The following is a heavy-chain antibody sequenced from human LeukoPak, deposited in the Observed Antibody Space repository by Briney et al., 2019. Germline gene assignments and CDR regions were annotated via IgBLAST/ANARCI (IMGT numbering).Heavy chain of an antibody. V-gene: IGHV3-48*03. D-gene: IGHD5-24*01. J-gene: IGHJ5*02. Sequence: GSLRLSCAASGFTFSSYEMNWVRQAPGKGLEWVSYISSSGSTIYYADSVKGRFTISRDNDKNSLYLQMNSVRAEDTAVYYCASRVRGGRWLYNWFDPWGQGTLVTVSS. CDR2: ISSSGSTI. CDR3: ASRVRGGRWLYNWFDP. CDR1: GFTFSSYE.